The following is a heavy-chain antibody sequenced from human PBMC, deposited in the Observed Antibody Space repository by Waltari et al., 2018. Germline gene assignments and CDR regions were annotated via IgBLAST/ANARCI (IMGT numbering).Heavy chain of an antibody. J-gene: IGHJ4*02. D-gene: IGHD5-12*01. Sequence: QVQLQQWGAGLLKPSETLSLTCAVYGGSFSGYFWSWTTQPPGKGLEWIGEINHSGSTNYNPSLKSRVTISVDTSKNQFSLKLSSVTAADTAVYYCARGGRDGYNYYFDYWGQGTLVTVSS. CDR2: INHSGST. V-gene: IGHV4-34*01. CDR3: ARGGRDGYNYYFDY. CDR1: GGSFSGYF.